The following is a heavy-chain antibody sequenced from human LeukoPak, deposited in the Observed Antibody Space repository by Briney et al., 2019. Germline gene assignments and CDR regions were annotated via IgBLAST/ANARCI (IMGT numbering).Heavy chain of an antibody. CDR2: INHSGST. V-gene: IGHV4-34*01. Sequence: SETLSLTCTVSGDSISSYYWSWIRQPPGKGLEWIGEINHSGSTNYNPSLKSRVTISVDTSKNQFSLKLSSVTAADTAVYYCARGLGEEVPAAPVYYMDVWGKGTTVTVSS. D-gene: IGHD2-2*01. J-gene: IGHJ6*03. CDR3: ARGLGEEVPAAPVYYMDV. CDR1: GDSISSYY.